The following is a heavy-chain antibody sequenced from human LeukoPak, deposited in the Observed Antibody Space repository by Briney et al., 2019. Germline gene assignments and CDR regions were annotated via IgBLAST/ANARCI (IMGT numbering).Heavy chain of an antibody. CDR1: GFTFSSYA. V-gene: IGHV3-23*01. CDR3: AKRKSGSSGLYFFDY. Sequence: GGSLRLSCAASGFTFSSYAMSWVRQAPGKGLEWVSAIIGSGGSTYYADSVEGRFTVSRDNSKNTVYLQMNSLRAEDTAIYYCAKRKSGSSGLYFFDYWGQGTQVTVSS. CDR2: IIGSGGST. J-gene: IGHJ4*02. D-gene: IGHD1-26*01.